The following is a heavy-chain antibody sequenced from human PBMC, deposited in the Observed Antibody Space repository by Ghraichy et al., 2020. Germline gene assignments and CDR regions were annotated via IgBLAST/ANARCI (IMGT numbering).Heavy chain of an antibody. Sequence: LSLTCAISGDSVSSNSAAWNWIRQSPSRGLEWLGRTYYRSKWYNDYAVSVKSRITINPDTSKNQFSLQLNSVTPEDTAVYYCARSHDFWSGYYYNWFDPWGQGTLVTVSS. D-gene: IGHD3-3*01. CDR1: GDSVSSNSAA. V-gene: IGHV6-1*01. J-gene: IGHJ5*02. CDR2: TYYRSKWYN. CDR3: ARSHDFWSGYYYNWFDP.